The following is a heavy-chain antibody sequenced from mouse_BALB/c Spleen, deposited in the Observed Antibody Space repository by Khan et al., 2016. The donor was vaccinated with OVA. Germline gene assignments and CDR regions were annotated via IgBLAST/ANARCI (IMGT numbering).Heavy chain of an antibody. CDR1: GYSITTNYA. CDR3: ARKNYYGYAVDY. V-gene: IGHV3-2*02. D-gene: IGHD1-1*01. CDR2: ISYSGGT. J-gene: IGHJ4*01. Sequence: EVQLQESGPGLVKPSQSLSLTCTVTGYSITTNYAWDWIRQFPGNKLEWMGYISYSGGTSYTPSLKSRISISRDTSKNHFFLQLNSVTTEDTATXYCARKNYYGYAVDYWGQGTSVTVSS.